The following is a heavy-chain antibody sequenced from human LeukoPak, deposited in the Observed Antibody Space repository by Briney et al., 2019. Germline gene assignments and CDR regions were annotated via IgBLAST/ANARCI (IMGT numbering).Heavy chain of an antibody. Sequence: ASVKVSCKASGYTFTSYAIHWVRQAPGQRLEWMGWINAGNDNTKYSQKFQGRVTITRDTSATTVYMELSSLRSEDTAVYYCARSPPPSIAAAGTFDYWGQGTLVTVSS. CDR3: ARSPPPSIAAAGTFDY. CDR1: GYTFTSYA. J-gene: IGHJ4*02. D-gene: IGHD6-13*01. CDR2: INAGNDNT. V-gene: IGHV1-3*01.